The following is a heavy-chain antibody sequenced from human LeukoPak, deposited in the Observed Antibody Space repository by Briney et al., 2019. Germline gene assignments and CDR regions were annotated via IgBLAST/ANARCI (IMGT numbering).Heavy chain of an antibody. CDR1: GFTFSSYG. D-gene: IGHD6-19*01. J-gene: IGHJ3*02. V-gene: IGHV3-30*02. CDR3: AKETIAVAEDAFDI. CDR2: IRYDGSNK. Sequence: GGSLRLSCAASGFTFSSYGMHWVRQAPGKGLEWVAFIRYDGSNKYYADSVKGRFTISRDNSKNTLYLQMNSLRAEDTAVYYCAKETIAVAEDAFDIWGQGTMVTVSS.